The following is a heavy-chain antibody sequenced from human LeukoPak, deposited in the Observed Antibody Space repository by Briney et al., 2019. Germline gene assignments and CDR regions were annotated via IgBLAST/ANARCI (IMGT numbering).Heavy chain of an antibody. V-gene: IGHV1-69*05. CDR3: AGGSPTDYGDYYMDV. D-gene: IGHD4-17*01. CDR2: IIPIFGTA. CDR1: GYTFTSYD. Sequence: ASVKVSCKASGYTFTSYDINWVRQATGQGLEWMGGIIPIFGTANYAQKFQGRVTITTDESTSTAYMELSSLRSEDTAVYYCAGGSPTDYGDYYMDVWGKGTTVTVSS. J-gene: IGHJ6*03.